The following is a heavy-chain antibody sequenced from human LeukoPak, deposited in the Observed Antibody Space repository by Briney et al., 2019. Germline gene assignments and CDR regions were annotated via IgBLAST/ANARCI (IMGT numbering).Heavy chain of an antibody. CDR1: GFTFISYA. Sequence: PGGSLRLSCAASGFTFISYAIHWVRQAPGKGLEWVAVISFHGTDTFYADSVKGRFTISRENSKDTLYLEMSSLRVDDTAVYYCAKMWRVGGVTTLDYWGQGTLVTVDS. D-gene: IGHD3-16*01. J-gene: IGHJ4*02. CDR3: AKMWRVGGVTTLDY. V-gene: IGHV3-30*04. CDR2: ISFHGTDT.